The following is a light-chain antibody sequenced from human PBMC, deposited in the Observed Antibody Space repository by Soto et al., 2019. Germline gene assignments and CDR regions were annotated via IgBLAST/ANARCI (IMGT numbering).Light chain of an antibody. CDR2: SNN. CDR3: AAWDDSLNGVV. CDR1: SSTIGSNT. Sequence: QSVLTQPPSASGTPGQRVTISCSGSSSTIGSNTVNWYQQLPGTAPKLLIYSNNQRPSGVPDRFSASKSGTSASLAISGLQSEDEADYYCAAWDDSLNGVVFGGGTKLTVL. J-gene: IGLJ2*01. V-gene: IGLV1-44*01.